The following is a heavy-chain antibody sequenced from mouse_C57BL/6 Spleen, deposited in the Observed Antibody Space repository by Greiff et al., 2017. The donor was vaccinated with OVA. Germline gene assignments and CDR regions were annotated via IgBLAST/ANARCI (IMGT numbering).Heavy chain of an antibody. CDR1: GYAFTNYL. CDR3: ARPPAFAY. V-gene: IGHV1-54*01. J-gene: IGHJ3*01. CDR2: INPGSGGT. Sequence: VHLVESGAELVRPGTSVKVSCKASGYAFTNYLIEWVKQRPGQGLEWIGVINPGSGGTNYNEKFKGKATLTADKSSSTAYMQLSSLTSEDSAVYFCARPPAFAYWGQGTLVTVSA.